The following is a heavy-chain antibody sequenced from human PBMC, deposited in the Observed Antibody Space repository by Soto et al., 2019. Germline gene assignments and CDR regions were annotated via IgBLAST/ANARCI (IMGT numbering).Heavy chain of an antibody. V-gene: IGHV3-23*01. CDR3: GKFTRSGGSPFYDY. CDR2: ISPGGAT. CDR1: GFSFNTYG. D-gene: IGHD3-10*01. Sequence: PGGSLRLSCAASGFSFNTYGTSWARQAPGKGLQWVSHISPGGATYYADSVRDRFTISRDISKNTLHLQMNSLRAEDTALYYCGKFTRSGGSPFYDYWGQGALVTVSS. J-gene: IGHJ4*02.